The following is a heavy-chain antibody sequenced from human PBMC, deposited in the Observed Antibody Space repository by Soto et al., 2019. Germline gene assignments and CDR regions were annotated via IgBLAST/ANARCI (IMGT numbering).Heavy chain of an antibody. CDR3: ARKVVGLAY. J-gene: IGHJ4*02. D-gene: IGHD3-22*01. CDR1: GGSISSTNW. V-gene: IGHV4-4*02. Sequence: QVKLQESGPGLVKPSGTLSLTCAVSGGSISSTNWWTWVRQPPGKGLEWIGEIYHSGSTNYNPSLKGRVTISVDNSQTQFSLKLSSVTAADTAVYYCARKVVGLAYWGQGTLVTVSS. CDR2: IYHSGST.